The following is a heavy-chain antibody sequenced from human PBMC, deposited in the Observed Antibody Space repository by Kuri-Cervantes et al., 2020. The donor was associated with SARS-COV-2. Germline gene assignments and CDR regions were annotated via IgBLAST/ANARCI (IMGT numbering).Heavy chain of an antibody. D-gene: IGHD1-14*01. CDR2: ISGSGGST. CDR1: GFTFDDYA. Sequence: GESLKISCAASGFTFDDYAMHWVRQAPGKGLEWVSAISGSGGSTYYADSVKGRFTISRDNAKNSLYLQMNSLRDEDTAVYYCARDSSWNHAYYYYYLDVWGQGTTVTVSS. V-gene: IGHV3-23*01. CDR3: ARDSSWNHAYYYYYLDV. J-gene: IGHJ6*03.